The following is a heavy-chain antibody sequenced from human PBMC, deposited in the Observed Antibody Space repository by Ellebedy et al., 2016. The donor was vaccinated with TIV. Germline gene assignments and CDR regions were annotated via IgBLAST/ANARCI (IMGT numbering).Heavy chain of an antibody. V-gene: IGHV1-18*01. CDR3: ARDPPKMYSSSWYGYFQH. J-gene: IGHJ1*01. CDR1: GYTFTSYG. D-gene: IGHD6-13*01. CDR2: ISAYNGNT. Sequence: ASVKVSXKASGYTFTSYGISWVRQAPGQGLEWMGWISAYNGNTNYAQKLQGRVTMTTDTSTSTAYMELRSLRSDDTAVYYCARDPPKMYSSSWYGYFQHWGQGTLVTVSS.